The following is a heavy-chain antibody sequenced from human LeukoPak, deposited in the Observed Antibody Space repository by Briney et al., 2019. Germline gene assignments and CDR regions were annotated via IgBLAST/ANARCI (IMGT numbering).Heavy chain of an antibody. CDR2: IYYSGST. J-gene: IGHJ2*01. V-gene: IGHV4-59*08. D-gene: IGHD3-16*01. CDR3: ARLLRQEYFDL. Sequence: SETLSLTCTVSGGSISSYYWSWIRQPPGKGLEWIGYIYYSGSTNYNPSLKSRVTISVDTSKNQFSLKLSSVTAADTAVYYCARLLRQEYFDLWGRGTLVTVSS. CDR1: GGSISSYY.